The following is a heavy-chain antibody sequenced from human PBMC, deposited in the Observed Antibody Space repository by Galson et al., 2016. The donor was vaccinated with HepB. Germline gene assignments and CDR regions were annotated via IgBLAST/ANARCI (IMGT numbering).Heavy chain of an antibody. Sequence: SVKVSCKASGYTLTNYAIHWVRQAPGRSLEWVGCINPGNGATKYSQNFQGRVAVTGDTSASTAYMELSSLRSEDTAVYYCAKGSIGVALMGDDPLDCWGQGTMGTVSS. D-gene: IGHD3-3*01. CDR1: GYTLTNYA. CDR2: INPGNGAT. J-gene: IGHJ3*01. CDR3: AKGSIGVALMGDDPLDC. V-gene: IGHV1-3*01.